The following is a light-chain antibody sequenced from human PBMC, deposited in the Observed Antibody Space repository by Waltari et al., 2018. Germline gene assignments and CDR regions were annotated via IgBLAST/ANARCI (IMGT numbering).Light chain of an antibody. J-gene: IGKJ2*02. V-gene: IGKV4-1*01. Sequence: DIVMTQAPDSLAVSLGERATINCKYSQRVLYSSNNKNYLAWYQQKPGQPPKLLIYWASTRESGVPDRFSGSGSGTDFTLTISSLQAEDVAVYYCQQYYSTPRTFGQGTKLEIK. CDR1: QRVLYSSNNKNY. CDR3: QQYYSTPRT. CDR2: WAS.